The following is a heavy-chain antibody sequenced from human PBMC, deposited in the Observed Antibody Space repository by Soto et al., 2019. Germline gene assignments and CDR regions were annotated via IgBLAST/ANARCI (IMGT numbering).Heavy chain of an antibody. CDR1: GGSISSYY. D-gene: IGHD6-25*01. V-gene: IGHV4-59*12. CDR3: ARVSGSYYYGMDV. J-gene: IGHJ6*02. Sequence: SETLSLTCTVAGGSISSYYWSWIRKPPGKGLEWIGYIYYTGSTNYNPSLKSRVTISVDTSKKQFSLKLSSVTAADTAVYYCARVSGSYYYGMDVWGQGTMVTVSS. CDR2: IYYTGST.